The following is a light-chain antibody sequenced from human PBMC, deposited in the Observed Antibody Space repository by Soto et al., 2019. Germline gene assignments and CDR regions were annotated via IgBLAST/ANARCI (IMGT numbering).Light chain of an antibody. CDR1: SGDVGGYDY. CDR3: SSYTSSNTYV. V-gene: IGLV2-14*01. J-gene: IGLJ1*01. CDR2: DVS. Sequence: QSALTQPVSVSGSPGQSIAISCTGTSGDVGGYDYVAWYQQHPGKAPKLMIYDVSNRPSGVSNRFSGSKSGNTASLTISGLQAEDEADYYCSSYTSSNTYVFGTGTKLTVL.